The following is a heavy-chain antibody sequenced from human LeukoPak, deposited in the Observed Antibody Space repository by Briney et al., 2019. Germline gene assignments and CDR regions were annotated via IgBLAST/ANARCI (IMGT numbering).Heavy chain of an antibody. CDR2: IYYSGST. V-gene: IGHV4-59*01. CDR1: GGSISSYY. J-gene: IGHJ4*02. Sequence: PSETLSLTCTVSGGSISSYYWSWIRQPPGKGLEWIGYIYYSGSTNYNPSLKSRVTISVDTPKNQFSLKLSSVTAADTAVYYCARGIVGATTQFDYWGQGTLVTVSS. D-gene: IGHD1-26*01. CDR3: ARGIVGATTQFDY.